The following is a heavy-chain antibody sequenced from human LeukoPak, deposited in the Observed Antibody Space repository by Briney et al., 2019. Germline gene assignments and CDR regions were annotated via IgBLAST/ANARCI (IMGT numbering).Heavy chain of an antibody. Sequence: GRSLRLSCAASGFTFSSYAMSWVRQAPGKGLEWVSGILDSGYSTYYANSVKGRFTISRDNSNNTLYLQMNSLRAEDTAVYYCAKLGGHPLRNYYVGVWGKGTTVAVSS. CDR2: ILDSGYST. V-gene: IGHV3-23*01. J-gene: IGHJ6*03. CDR3: AKLGGHPLRNYYVGV. D-gene: IGHD3-16*01. CDR1: GFTFSSYA.